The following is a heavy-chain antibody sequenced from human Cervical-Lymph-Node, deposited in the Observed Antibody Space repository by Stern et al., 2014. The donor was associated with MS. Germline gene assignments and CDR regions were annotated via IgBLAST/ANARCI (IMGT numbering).Heavy chain of an antibody. CDR3: ARGVVSNRAAATLHNLFDP. V-gene: IGHV1-69*09. CDR2: LIPLLGLA. J-gene: IGHJ5*01. Sequence: VQLVESGAEVKKPGSSMNVSCKTSGGTFSSSYAITWMRQAPGRGLEWMGRLIPLLGLANYARKFQDRVNITADKSTGTTYMELISLRSEDTAVYYCARGVVSNRAAATLHNLFDPWGQGTLVTVSS. CDR1: GGTFSSSYA. D-gene: IGHD2-15*01.